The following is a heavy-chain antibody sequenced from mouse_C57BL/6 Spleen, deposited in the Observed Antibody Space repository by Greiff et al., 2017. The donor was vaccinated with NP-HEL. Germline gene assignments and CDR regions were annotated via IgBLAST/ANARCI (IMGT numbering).Heavy chain of an antibody. J-gene: IGHJ2*01. CDR1: GYAFTNYL. CDR3: ARSPNSLFDY. V-gene: IGHV1-54*01. Sequence: VKLMESGAELVRPGTSVKVSCKASGYAFTNYLIEWVKQRPGQGLEWIGVINPGSGGTNYNEKFKGKATLTADKSSSTAYMQLSSLTSEDSAVYFCARSPNSLFDYWGQGTTLTVSS. CDR2: INPGSGGT.